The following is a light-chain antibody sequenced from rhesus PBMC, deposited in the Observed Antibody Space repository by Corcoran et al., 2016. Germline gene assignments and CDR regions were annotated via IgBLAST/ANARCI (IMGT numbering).Light chain of an antibody. Sequence: DIQMTQSPSSLSASVGDRVTITCRASENVNNYLHWYQQKPGKAPKLLIYKASTLQSGAPSRFSGSGAGTDFTLTISSLQPEEFATYYCQHSYGTPYSFGQGTKVEIK. V-gene: IGKV1-74*01. CDR3: QHSYGTPYS. CDR2: KAS. CDR1: ENVNNY. J-gene: IGKJ2*01.